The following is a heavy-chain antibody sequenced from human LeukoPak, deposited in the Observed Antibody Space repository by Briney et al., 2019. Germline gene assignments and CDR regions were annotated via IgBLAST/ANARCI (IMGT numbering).Heavy chain of an antibody. CDR2: INAGNGNT. D-gene: IGHD3-9*01. J-gene: IGHJ3*02. CDR1: GYTFTSYS. V-gene: IGHV1-3*01. Sequence: AASVKVSCKASGYTFTSYSIYWVRQAPGQRLEWMGWINAGNGNTKYSQKFQGRVTITKDTSASTAYMELSSLRSEDTAVYYCARCLTGYFNDAFDIWGQGTMVTVSS. CDR3: ARCLTGYFNDAFDI.